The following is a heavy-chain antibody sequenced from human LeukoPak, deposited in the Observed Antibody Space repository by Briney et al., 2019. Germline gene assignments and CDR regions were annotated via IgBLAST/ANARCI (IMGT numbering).Heavy chain of an antibody. CDR2: ISGSGGST. D-gene: IGHD2-8*01. V-gene: IGHV3-23*01. CDR1: GFTFNNFA. J-gene: IGHJ4*02. CDR3: AKDPDCTSGVCYTFFDY. Sequence: GGSLRLSCAVSGFTFNNFAMGWVRQAPGKGLEWVSAISGSGGSTYYADSVKGRFTISRDNSKNTLYLQMNSLRAEDTAVYYCAKDPDCTSGVCYTFFDYWGQGTLVTVSS.